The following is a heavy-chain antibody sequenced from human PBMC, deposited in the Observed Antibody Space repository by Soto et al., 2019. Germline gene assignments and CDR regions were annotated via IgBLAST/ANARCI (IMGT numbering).Heavy chain of an antibody. J-gene: IGHJ6*02. CDR3: ARDGHGMDV. Sequence: QVQLQESGPXLXRPSETLSLTCTVSGGSVTTGSYNWSWIRRPPGKGLEWIGNIFFTGITHYNPSLNNRVTMSVDTSKNQFSLTVTSVTAADTAVYYCARDGHGMDVWGQGTTVTVSS. CDR1: GGSVTTGSYN. V-gene: IGHV4-61*01. CDR2: IFFTGIT.